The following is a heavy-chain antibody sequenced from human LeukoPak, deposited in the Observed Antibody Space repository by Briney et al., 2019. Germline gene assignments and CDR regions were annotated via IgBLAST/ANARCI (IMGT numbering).Heavy chain of an antibody. CDR2: IDYSGST. J-gene: IGHJ6*02. CDR1: GGSISSYY. Sequence: SETLSLTCTASGGSISSYYWSWIRQPPGKGLEWIGYIDYSGSTNYNPSLKSRVTISVDTSKNQFSLKLSSVTAADTAVYYCARAEMATMPSWYYGMDVWGQGTTVTVSS. CDR3: ARAEMATMPSWYYGMDV. V-gene: IGHV4-59*01. D-gene: IGHD2-2*01.